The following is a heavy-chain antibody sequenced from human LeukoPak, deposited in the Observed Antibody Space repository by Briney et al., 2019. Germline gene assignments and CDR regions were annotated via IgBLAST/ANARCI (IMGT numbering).Heavy chain of an antibody. J-gene: IGHJ4*02. CDR3: STEDKYCTTPNCGAY. D-gene: IGHD2-8*01. CDR2: IITHSGGT. V-gene: IGHV1-2*02. Sequence: GGSVKLSCTASGYTFSNYYINWVSQAPGQGLEWIASIITHSGGTSYEQTFKGRVTMTRDMSIGTFYMELSSLRSDDTAVYYCSTEDKYCTTPNCGAYWGQGTLVTVSS. CDR1: GYTFSNYY.